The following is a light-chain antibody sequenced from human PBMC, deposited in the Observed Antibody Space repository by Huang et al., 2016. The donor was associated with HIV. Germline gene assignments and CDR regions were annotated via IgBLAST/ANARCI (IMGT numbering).Light chain of an antibody. Sequence: DIVLTQSPGTLSLSPGERATLSCRASQSVSASVSWYQQKPGLAPSLLIYDVAKRATCIPARFRGSVSGTDFTLTISSVEPEDFAVYYCQQRSNWPALTFGGGTKVEIK. CDR1: QSVSAS. CDR2: DVA. J-gene: IGKJ4*01. V-gene: IGKV3-11*01. CDR3: QQRSNWPALT.